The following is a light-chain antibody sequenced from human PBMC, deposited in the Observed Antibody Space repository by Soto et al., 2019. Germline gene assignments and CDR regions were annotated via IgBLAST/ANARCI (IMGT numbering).Light chain of an antibody. CDR3: QQYGSSGT. V-gene: IGKV3-20*01. Sequence: EIVLTQYPGTLSWSPGERATLSCRASQSVSSSYLAWYKQKPGQAPRLLIYGASSRATGIPDRLSGSASGTEFTLTISRMAPEDFAVYYCQQYGSSGTFGHGTKVDIK. CDR1: QSVSSSY. J-gene: IGKJ1*01. CDR2: GAS.